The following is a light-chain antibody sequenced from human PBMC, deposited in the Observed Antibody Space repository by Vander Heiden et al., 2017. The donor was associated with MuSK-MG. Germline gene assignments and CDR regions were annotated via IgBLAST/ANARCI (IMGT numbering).Light chain of an antibody. CDR3: QQTYSLPFT. CDR2: TAS. V-gene: IGKV1-39*01. CDR1: QNLNKF. J-gene: IGKJ3*01. Sequence: DIQMTQSPSSLSAFVGDRVTITCRANQNLNKFLNWYQQKPGKAPKVLIYTASNLQSGVPSRFSGSGSGTGFTLTISSLQPDDVATYYCQQTYSLPFTFGHGTKVAIK.